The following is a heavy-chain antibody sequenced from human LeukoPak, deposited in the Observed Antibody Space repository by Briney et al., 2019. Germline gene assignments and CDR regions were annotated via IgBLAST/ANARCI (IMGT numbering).Heavy chain of an antibody. J-gene: IGHJ5*02. CDR3: ATFLTGRGTGDWFDP. D-gene: IGHD3-9*01. Sequence: PGGSLRLSCAASGLTFSSYAMSWVRQAPGKGLEWVSAISGSGGSTYYADSVKGRFTISRDNAKNSLYLQMNSLRAEDTAVYYCATFLTGRGTGDWFDPWGQGTLVTVSS. V-gene: IGHV3-23*01. CDR1: GLTFSSYA. CDR2: ISGSGGST.